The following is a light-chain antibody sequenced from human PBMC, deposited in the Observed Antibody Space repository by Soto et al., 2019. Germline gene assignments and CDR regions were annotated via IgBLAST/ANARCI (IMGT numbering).Light chain of an antibody. CDR3: SSYTSSSAYIV. CDR1: SSDIGGYNR. CDR2: EVS. J-gene: IGLJ2*01. V-gene: IGLV2-18*02. Sequence: QSVLTQPPSVSGSPGQSVTISCTGTSSDIGGYNRVSWYQQPPGTAPKLMIYEVSNRPSGVPVRFSGSKSGNTASLTISGLQAEDEADYYCSSYTSSSAYIVFGGGTKVTVL.